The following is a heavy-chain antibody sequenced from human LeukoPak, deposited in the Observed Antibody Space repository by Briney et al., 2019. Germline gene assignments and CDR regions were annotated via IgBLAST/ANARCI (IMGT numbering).Heavy chain of an antibody. V-gene: IGHV3-23*01. Sequence: QTGGSVRLSCAATGFSFSSYALSWVRQAPGKGLEWVSAISSGGDGTYYADSVTGRFTISRDNSKNMLFLQMSSLRAEYAAMYYCTREAIATGYAYDWGQGTLVTVFS. CDR1: GFSFSSYA. J-gene: IGHJ4*02. D-gene: IGHD3-16*01. CDR2: ISSGGDGT. CDR3: TREAIATGYAYD.